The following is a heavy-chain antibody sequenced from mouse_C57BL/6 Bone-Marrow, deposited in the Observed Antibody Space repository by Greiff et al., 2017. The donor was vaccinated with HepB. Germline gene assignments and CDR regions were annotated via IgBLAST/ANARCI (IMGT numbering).Heavy chain of an antibody. D-gene: IGHD1-1*01. Sequence: EVKLVESGGGLVKPGGSLKLSCAASGFTFSDYGMHWVRQAPEKGLEWVAYISSGSSTIYYADTVKGRFTISRDNAKNTLFLQMTSLRSEDTAMYYCARNPSNYYGSLYAMDYWGQGTSVTVSS. CDR2: ISSGSSTI. CDR3: ARNPSNYYGSLYAMDY. V-gene: IGHV5-17*01. CDR1: GFTFSDYG. J-gene: IGHJ4*01.